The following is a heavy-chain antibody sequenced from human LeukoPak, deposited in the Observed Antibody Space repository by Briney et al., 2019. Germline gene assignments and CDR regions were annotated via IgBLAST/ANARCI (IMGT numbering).Heavy chain of an antibody. Sequence: ASVKVSCKASGYTFTSYDINWVRQATGQGLEWMGWMNPNSGNTAYAQKFQGRVTIIRNTSISTAYMELSGLRSEDTAVYYCARVHSGNPDYWGQGTLVTVSS. V-gene: IGHV1-8*03. CDR3: ARVHSGNPDY. D-gene: IGHD1-26*01. CDR1: GYTFTSYD. J-gene: IGHJ4*02. CDR2: MNPNSGNT.